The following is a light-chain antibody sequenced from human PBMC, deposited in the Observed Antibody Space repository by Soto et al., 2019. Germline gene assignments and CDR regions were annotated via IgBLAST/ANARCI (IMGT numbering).Light chain of an antibody. Sequence: NFMLTQPHSVSESPGKTVTISCTRSSGSIASNYVHWYQQRPGSSPTTVLYEDKQRPSGVPARFSGSIDSSSNSASLTISGLKTDDEADSYCHSYDSSSWVFGGGPKLTVL. CDR1: SGSIASNY. CDR3: HSYDSSSWV. V-gene: IGLV6-57*01. J-gene: IGLJ3*02. CDR2: EDK.